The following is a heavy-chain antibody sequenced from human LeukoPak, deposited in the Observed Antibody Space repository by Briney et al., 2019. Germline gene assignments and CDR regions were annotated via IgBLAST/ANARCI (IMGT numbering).Heavy chain of an antibody. CDR2: ITSRSSYI. D-gene: IGHD3-10*01. V-gene: IGHV3-21*06. Sequence: GGSLRLSCAAPGFTFADYTMHWVRRAPGKGLEWVSSITSRSSYIYYADSVKGRFTISRDNAKNTLYLQMNSLRAEDTALYYCARAPGGTMVLDYWGQGTLVTVSS. J-gene: IGHJ4*02. CDR1: GFTFADYT. CDR3: ARAPGGTMVLDY.